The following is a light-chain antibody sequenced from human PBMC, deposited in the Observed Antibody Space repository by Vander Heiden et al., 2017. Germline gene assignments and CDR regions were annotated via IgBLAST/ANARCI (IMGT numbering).Light chain of an antibody. Sequence: QSVLTQPPSVSEAPRQRVTISCSGSSYNIGNNAVNWYQQLPGKAPKLLIYYDDLLPSGVSDRFSGSKSGTSASLAISGLQSEDEADYYCAAWDDSLNAVVFGGGTKLTVL. CDR1: SYNIGNNA. CDR3: AAWDDSLNAVV. V-gene: IGLV1-36*01. CDR2: YDD. J-gene: IGLJ2*01.